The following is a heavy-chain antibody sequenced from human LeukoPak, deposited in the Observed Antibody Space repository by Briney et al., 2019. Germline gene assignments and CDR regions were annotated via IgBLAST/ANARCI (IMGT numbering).Heavy chain of an antibody. V-gene: IGHV1-18*01. J-gene: IGHJ3*02. D-gene: IGHD3-3*01. CDR3: ARERIDFWSGYRRNGAFDI. Sequence: GASVKVSCKASGYTFTSYGISWVRQAPGQGLEWMGWISAYNGNTNYAQKLQGRVTMTTDTSTSTAYMELRSLRSDDTAVYYCARERIDFWSGYRRNGAFDIWGQGTMVTVSS. CDR2: ISAYNGNT. CDR1: GYTFTSYG.